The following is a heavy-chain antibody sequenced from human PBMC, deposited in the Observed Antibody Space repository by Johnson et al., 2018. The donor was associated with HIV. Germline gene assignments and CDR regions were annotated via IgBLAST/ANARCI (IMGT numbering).Heavy chain of an antibody. CDR2: LFSGDTT. CDR3: ARETGDDAFDI. D-gene: IGHD7-27*01. V-gene: IGHV3-66*01. Sequence: VQVVESGGGVVQPGRSLRLSCAASGFTFSSYAMHWVRQAPGKGLEWVSVLFSGDTTYYADSVNGRFTISRDNSKNTLYLQMNSLRAEDTAVYYCARETGDDAFDIWGQGTMVTVSS. CDR1: GFTFSSYA. J-gene: IGHJ3*02.